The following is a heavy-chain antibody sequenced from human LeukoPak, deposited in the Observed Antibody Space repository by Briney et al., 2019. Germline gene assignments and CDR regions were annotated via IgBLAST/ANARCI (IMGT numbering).Heavy chain of an antibody. D-gene: IGHD4-23*01. Sequence: SETLSLTCTVSGYSISSGYYWGWIRQPPGKGLEWVGSIYHSGSTYYNPSLKSRVTISVDTSKNQFSLKLSSVTAADTAVYYCARDGGALNDYWGQGTLVTVSS. CDR2: IYHSGST. CDR3: ARDGGALNDY. V-gene: IGHV4-38-2*02. J-gene: IGHJ4*02. CDR1: GYSISSGYY.